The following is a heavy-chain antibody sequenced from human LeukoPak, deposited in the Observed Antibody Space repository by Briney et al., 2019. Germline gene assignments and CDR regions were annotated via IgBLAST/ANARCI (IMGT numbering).Heavy chain of an antibody. J-gene: IGHJ6*02. CDR1: GYTFTSNY. V-gene: IGHV1-46*01. Sequence: ASVKVSCKASGYTFTSNYIHWVRQAPGQGLEWMGMIYPRDGSTSYAQKFQGRVTITADESTSTAYMELSSLRSEDTAVYYCARDTGIAAARHYYYYGMDVWGQGTTVTVSS. CDR3: ARDTGIAAARHYYYYGMDV. CDR2: IYPRDGST. D-gene: IGHD6-13*01.